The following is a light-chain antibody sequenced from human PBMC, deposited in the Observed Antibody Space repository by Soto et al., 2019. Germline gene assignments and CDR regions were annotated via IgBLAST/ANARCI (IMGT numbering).Light chain of an antibody. J-gene: IGLJ2*01. V-gene: IGLV2-11*01. CDR3: CSYTGSYTYV. CDR1: SSDVGGSSY. CDR2: DVN. Sequence: QSVLTQPRPVSGSPGQSVTISCTGTSSDVGGSSYVSWYQQHPDKAPKLMIYDVNERPSGVPDRFSGSKSGNTASLTISGLQAEDEADYYCCSYTGSYTYVFGGGTKVTVL.